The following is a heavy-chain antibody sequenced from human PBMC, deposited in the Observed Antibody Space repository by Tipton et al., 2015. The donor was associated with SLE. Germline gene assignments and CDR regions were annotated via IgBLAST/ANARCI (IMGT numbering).Heavy chain of an antibody. CDR2: INSDGSST. J-gene: IGHJ4*02. CDR3: ARDTNSGWLAFDY. V-gene: IGHV3-74*01. Sequence: SLRLSCAASGFTFSSYWMHWVRQAPGKGLVWVSRINSDGSSTSYADSVKGRFTISRDNAKNTLYLQMNSLRAEDTAVYYCARDTNSGWLAFDYWGQGTLVTVSS. CDR1: GFTFSSYW. D-gene: IGHD6-19*01.